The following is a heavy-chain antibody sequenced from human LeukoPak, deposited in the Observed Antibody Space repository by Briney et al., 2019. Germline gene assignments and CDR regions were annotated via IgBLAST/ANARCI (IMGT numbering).Heavy chain of an antibody. CDR1: GFTFSSYA. CDR2: ISYDGSNK. CDR3: ARDYIAAAGKTYYYYGMDV. J-gene: IGHJ6*02. D-gene: IGHD6-13*01. Sequence: PGGSLRLSCAASGFTFSSYAMRWARQAPGKALEWVAVISYDGSNKYHADSVKARFTISRDNSKNTLYLQMNSLRAEDTAVYYCARDYIAAAGKTYYYYGMDVWGQGTTVTVSS. V-gene: IGHV3-30-3*01.